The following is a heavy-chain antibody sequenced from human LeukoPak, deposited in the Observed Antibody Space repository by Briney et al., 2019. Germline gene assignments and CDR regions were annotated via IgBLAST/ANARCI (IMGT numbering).Heavy chain of an antibody. Sequence: PSETLSLTCAVYGGSFSGYYWSWIRQPPGKGLEWIGSIYNSGSTYYNPSLKSRVTIFVDTSKNQFSLKLSSVTAADTAVYYCATPSSGYVFYYYGMDVWGQGTTVTVSS. CDR1: GGSFSGYY. D-gene: IGHD5-12*01. V-gene: IGHV4-34*01. J-gene: IGHJ6*02. CDR3: ATPSSGYVFYYYGMDV. CDR2: IYNSGST.